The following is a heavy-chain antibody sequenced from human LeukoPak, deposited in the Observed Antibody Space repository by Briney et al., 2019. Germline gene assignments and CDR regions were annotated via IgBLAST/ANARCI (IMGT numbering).Heavy chain of an antibody. V-gene: IGHV4-38-2*02. Sequence: SETLSLTCTVSGYSITSGYFWGWIRQPPGKKLAWIGSIYHSGSTYYNPSLKSRVTISVDTSKNQFSLKLSSVTAADTAVYYCARESSSGWYIHWGQGTLVTVSS. J-gene: IGHJ4*02. CDR1: GYSITSGYF. CDR3: ARESSSGWYIH. D-gene: IGHD6-19*01. CDR2: IYHSGST.